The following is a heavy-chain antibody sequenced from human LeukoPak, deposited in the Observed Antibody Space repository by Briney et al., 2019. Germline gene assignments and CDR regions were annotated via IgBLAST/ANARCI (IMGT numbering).Heavy chain of an antibody. J-gene: IGHJ4*02. CDR3: AKVVPAGGYYFDY. V-gene: IGHV4-59*01. D-gene: IGHD2-2*01. Sequence: SETLSLTCTVSGGSISSYYWSWIRQPPGKGLERIGYIYYSGSTNYNPSLKSRVTISVDTSKNQFSLKLSSVTAADTAVYYCAKVVPAGGYYFDYWGQGTLVTVSS. CDR1: GGSISSYY. CDR2: IYYSGST.